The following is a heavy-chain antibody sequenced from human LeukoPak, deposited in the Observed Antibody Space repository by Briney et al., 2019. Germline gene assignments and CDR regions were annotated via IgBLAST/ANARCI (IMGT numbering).Heavy chain of an antibody. Sequence: SQTLSLTCTVSGGSISSGGYYWSWIRQHPGKGLEWIGYIYYSGSTYYNPSLKSRVTISVDTSKNQFSLKLSSVTAADTAVYYCARTYTIFGVVITRDAFDIWGQGTMVTVSS. CDR1: GGSISSGGYY. J-gene: IGHJ3*02. D-gene: IGHD3-3*01. CDR3: ARTYTIFGVVITRDAFDI. CDR2: IYYSGST. V-gene: IGHV4-31*03.